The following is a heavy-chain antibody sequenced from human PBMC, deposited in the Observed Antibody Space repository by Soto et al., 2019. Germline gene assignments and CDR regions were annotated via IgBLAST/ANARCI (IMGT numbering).Heavy chain of an antibody. J-gene: IGHJ5*02. Sequence: GEALKVSWKGSGYSFTRYWIGWGRQIPGKRLEWMGISYPGDSNTRYSPPLQGQVTISADKSISTAYLQWSSLKASDTAMYSCARVEVPAAIGFDPWGQGTLVTVSS. V-gene: IGHV5-51*01. CDR2: SYPGDSNT. D-gene: IGHD2-2*01. CDR1: GYSFTRYW. CDR3: ARVEVPAAIGFDP.